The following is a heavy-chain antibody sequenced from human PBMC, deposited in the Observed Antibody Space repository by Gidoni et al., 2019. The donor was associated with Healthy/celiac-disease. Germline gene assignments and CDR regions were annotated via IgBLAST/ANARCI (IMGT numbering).Heavy chain of an antibody. CDR1: GGTCSSDT. CDR3: ARGAYYYDSSGYEAFDI. V-gene: IGHV1-69*02. CDR2: IIPILGIA. D-gene: IGHD3-22*01. Sequence: QVQLVQSGPEVKKPGSAVKVSCKDSGGTCSSDTISWVRQAPGPGLEWMGRIIPILGIAHYAQKFQGRVTITADKSTSTAYMELSSLSSEDTAVYYCARGAYYYDSSGYEAFDIWGQGTMVTVSS. J-gene: IGHJ3*02.